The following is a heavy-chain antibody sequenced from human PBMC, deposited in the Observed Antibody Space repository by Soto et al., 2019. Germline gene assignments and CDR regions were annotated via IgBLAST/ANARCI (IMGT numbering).Heavy chain of an antibody. D-gene: IGHD3-16*01. CDR3: ARGSDGDYSDY. CDR2: ISYSGST. Sequence: PSATLSLTCTVSGGSISNYYWTWIRQPPGKGLEWIGYISYSGSTNYNPSLKSRVTISLDTSNKQFSLKLSSVTAADTAVYYCARGSDGDYSDYWGQGTLVTV. J-gene: IGHJ4*02. CDR1: GGSISNYY. V-gene: IGHV4-59*01.